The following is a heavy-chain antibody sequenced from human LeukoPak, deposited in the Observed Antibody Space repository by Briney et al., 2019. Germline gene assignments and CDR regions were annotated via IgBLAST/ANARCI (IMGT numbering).Heavy chain of an antibody. CDR1: GGSISSGGYY. V-gene: IGHV4-31*03. J-gene: IGHJ6*02. CDR3: ARGEMATIGTYYYYYGMDV. CDR2: NYYSGST. D-gene: IGHD5-24*01. Sequence: SETLSLTCTVSGGSISSGGYYWSWIRQHPGKGLEWIGYNYYSGSTYYNPSLKSRVTISVDTSKNQFSLKLRSVTAADTAVYYCARGEMATIGTYYYYYGMDVWGQGTTVTVSS.